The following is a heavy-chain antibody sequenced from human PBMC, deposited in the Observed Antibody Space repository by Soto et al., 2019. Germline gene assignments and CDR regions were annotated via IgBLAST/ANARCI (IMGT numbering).Heavy chain of an antibody. Sequence: GESLKISCAASGFTFSSYSMNWVRQAPGKGLEWVSSISSSSSYIYYADSVKGRFTISRDNAKNSLYLQMNSLRAEDTAVYYCARDPRGYSYGHYYGMDVWGQGTTVTVSS. CDR3: ARDPRGYSYGHYYGMDV. J-gene: IGHJ6*02. V-gene: IGHV3-21*01. D-gene: IGHD5-18*01. CDR2: ISSSSSYI. CDR1: GFTFSSYS.